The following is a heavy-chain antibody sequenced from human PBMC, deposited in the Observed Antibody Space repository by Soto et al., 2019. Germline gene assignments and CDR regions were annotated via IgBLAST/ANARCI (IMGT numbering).Heavy chain of an antibody. CDR1: GLSRSTRGVG. D-gene: IGHD6-13*01. CDR3: ADSDGLIADAGIRGQFAS. CDR2: IYWNDDK. V-gene: IGHV2-5*01. Sequence: SGPTLVNPTQTPRLTCPCSGLSRSTRGVGVGWIRQPPGKALEWLALIYWNDDKRYSPSLKSRLTITKDTSKNHVGLTMTNMEAVDTATYYCADSDGLIADAGIRGQFASSGQGTLVPVCS. J-gene: IGHJ5*02.